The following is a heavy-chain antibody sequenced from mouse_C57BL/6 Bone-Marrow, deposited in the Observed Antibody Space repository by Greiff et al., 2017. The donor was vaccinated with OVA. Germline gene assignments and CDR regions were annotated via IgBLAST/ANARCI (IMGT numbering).Heavy chain of an antibody. CDR1: GFTFTDYY. Sequence: VQLQQSGPVLVKPGPSVKISCKASGFTFTDYYMHWVKQSHGQSLEWIGLVYPYNGCNSYNQKFKGKATLTVDTSSSTAYMDLSSLTSEDSAVYYCAKSGLTSWFDYWGQGTLVTVSA. D-gene: IGHD2-2*01. J-gene: IGHJ3*01. CDR3: AKSGLTSWFDY. CDR2: VYPYNGCN. V-gene: IGHV1-36*01.